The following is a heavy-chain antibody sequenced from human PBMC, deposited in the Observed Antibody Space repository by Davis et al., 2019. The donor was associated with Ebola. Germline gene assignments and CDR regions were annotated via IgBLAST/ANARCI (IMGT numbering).Heavy chain of an antibody. D-gene: IGHD6-13*01. CDR1: GFNFRSYG. CDR2: IWYDGSRR. CDR3: SIAAAGTNDY. Sequence: GESLKISCAASGFNFRSYGMHWVRQAPDKGLEWVAVIWYDGSRRYYGDSVKGRFTISRDDSRNTAYLQMNSLKTEDTAVYYCSIAAAGTNDYWGQGTLVTVSS. V-gene: IGHV3-33*01. J-gene: IGHJ4*02.